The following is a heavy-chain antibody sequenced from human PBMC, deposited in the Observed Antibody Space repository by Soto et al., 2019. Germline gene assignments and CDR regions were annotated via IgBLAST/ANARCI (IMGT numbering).Heavy chain of an antibody. CDR1: GFTFSSYG. Sequence: VQLVESGGGVVQPGRSLRLSCAASGFTFSSYGMHWVRQAPGKGLEWVAVIWYDGSNKYYADSVKGRFTISRDNSKNTLYLQMNSLRAEDTAVYYCARGSEQWPEPSYFDYWGQGTLVTVSS. CDR2: IWYDGSNK. J-gene: IGHJ4*02. D-gene: IGHD6-19*01. CDR3: ARGSEQWPEPSYFDY. V-gene: IGHV3-33*01.